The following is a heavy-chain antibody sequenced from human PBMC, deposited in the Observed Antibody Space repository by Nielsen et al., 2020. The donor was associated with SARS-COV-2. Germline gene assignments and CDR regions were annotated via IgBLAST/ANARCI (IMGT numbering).Heavy chain of an antibody. Sequence: GGSLGLSCVGSGFTFDDYAMHWVRQAPGKGLEWVSGISWNSVSIDYADSVKGRFTISRDNAKSSLYLQMNSLRAEDTAFYYCAKVYGDYVGFFDVWGRGTLVTVSS. CDR2: ISWNSVSI. D-gene: IGHD4-17*01. J-gene: IGHJ2*01. CDR1: GFTFDDYA. CDR3: AKVYGDYVGFFDV. V-gene: IGHV3-9*01.